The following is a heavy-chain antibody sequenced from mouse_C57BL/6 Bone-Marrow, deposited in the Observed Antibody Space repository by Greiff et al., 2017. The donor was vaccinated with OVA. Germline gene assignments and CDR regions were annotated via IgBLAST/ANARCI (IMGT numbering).Heavy chain of an antibody. CDR1: GISITTGNYR. Sequence: EVQGVESGPGLVKPSQTVFLTCTVTGISITTGNYRWSWIRQFPGNKLEWIGYIYYSGTITYNPSLTSRTTITRDTPKNQFFLEMNSLTAEDTATYYCARDSLIYDGYYHWYFDVWGTGTTVTVSS. V-gene: IGHV3-5*01. CDR2: IYYSGTI. CDR3: ARDSLIYDGYYHWYFDV. J-gene: IGHJ1*03. D-gene: IGHD2-3*01.